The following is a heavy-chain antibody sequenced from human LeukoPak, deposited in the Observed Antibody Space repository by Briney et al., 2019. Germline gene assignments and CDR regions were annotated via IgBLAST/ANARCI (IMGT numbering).Heavy chain of an antibody. J-gene: IGHJ4*02. Sequence: SETLSLTCTVSDYSISSGYYCTWVRQPPGKGLEWIGSTYHSGSTYYDPSLKSRVTLSVDTSKNQFSLKLSSVTAADTAVYYCAISLMVFGVAENWGPGTLVAVSS. D-gene: IGHD3/OR15-3a*01. CDR2: TYHSGST. CDR1: DYSISSGYY. V-gene: IGHV4-38-2*02. CDR3: AISLMVFGVAEN.